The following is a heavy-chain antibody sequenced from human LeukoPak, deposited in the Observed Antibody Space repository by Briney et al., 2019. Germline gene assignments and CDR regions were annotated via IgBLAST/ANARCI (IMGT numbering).Heavy chain of an antibody. J-gene: IGHJ4*02. CDR2: ISWNSGSI. CDR1: GFTFDDYA. D-gene: IGHD3-22*01. CDR3: PRKYDASGYFDY. Sequence: PGGSLRLSCAASGFTFDDYAMHWVRQAPGKGLEWVSGISWNSGSIGYADSVKGRFTISRDNAKNSLYLQMNSLRAEDTAVYYCPRKYDASGYFDYWGRGTLVTVSS. V-gene: IGHV3-9*01.